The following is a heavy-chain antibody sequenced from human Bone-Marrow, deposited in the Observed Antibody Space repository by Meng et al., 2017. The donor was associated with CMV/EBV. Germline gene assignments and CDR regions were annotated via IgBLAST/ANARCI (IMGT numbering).Heavy chain of an antibody. CDR3: AKDNGYTYGHASDY. V-gene: IGHV3-30*02. Sequence: GGSLRLSCAASGFIFSNYNMHWVRQAPGKGLEWVSLIVSGGSNIYYADSVKGRFTISRDNSKNTLYLQMNSLRTEDTAVYFCAKDNGYTYGHASDYWGQGQLVNVSS. D-gene: IGHD5-12*01. J-gene: IGHJ4*02. CDR2: IVSGGSNI. CDR1: GFIFSNYN.